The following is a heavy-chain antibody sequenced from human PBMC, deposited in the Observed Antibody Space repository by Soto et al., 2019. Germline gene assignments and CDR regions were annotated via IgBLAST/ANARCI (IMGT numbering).Heavy chain of an antibody. CDR1: GGTFSSYA. D-gene: IGHD3-22*01. CDR2: IIPIFGTA. J-gene: IGHJ6*02. CDR3: AEKGNSRDGYKSLYYYGMDV. V-gene: IGHV1-69*01. Sequence: QVQLVQSGAEVKKPGSSVKVSCKASGGTFSSYAISWVRQAPGQGLKWMGGIIPIFGTANYAQKFQGRVTITADESTSTAYMELSSLRSEDTAVYYCAEKGNSRDGYKSLYYYGMDVWGQGTTVTVSS.